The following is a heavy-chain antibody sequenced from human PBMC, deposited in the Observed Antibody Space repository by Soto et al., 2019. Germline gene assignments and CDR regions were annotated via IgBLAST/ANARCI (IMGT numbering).Heavy chain of an antibody. CDR3: ASVIMDV. CDR1: GFTFSSYS. CDR2: MSSSRSTI. J-gene: IGHJ6*02. Sequence: PGVSLRLSCAASGFTFSSYSMNWVRQAPGKGLEGVSYMSSSRSTIYYAESVKGRFTISRDNAKNSRYLQMNSLRDEDTAVYYCASVIMDVWGQGTTVTVSS. V-gene: IGHV3-48*02.